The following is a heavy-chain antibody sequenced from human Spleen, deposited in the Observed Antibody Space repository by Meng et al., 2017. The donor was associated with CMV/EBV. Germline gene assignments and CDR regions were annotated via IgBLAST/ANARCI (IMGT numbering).Heavy chain of an antibody. J-gene: IGHJ2*01. CDR1: GSYY. D-gene: IGHD3-10*01. V-gene: IGHV4-61*01. Sequence: GSYYWSWIRQAPGKELKWIGYIYCSGNTNYNPSLKSRVTMSVDTSKNQFSLKLGSVTAADTAVYYCARGGSGSYYNTGYDWYFDLWGRGTLVTVSS. CDR3: ARGGSGSYYNTGYDWYFDL. CDR2: IYCSGNT.